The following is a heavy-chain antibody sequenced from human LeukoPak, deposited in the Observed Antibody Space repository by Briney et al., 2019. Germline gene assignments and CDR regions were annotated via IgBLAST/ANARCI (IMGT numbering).Heavy chain of an antibody. V-gene: IGHV4-34*01. D-gene: IGHD3-9*01. CDR3: ARGPNFDWLSSNYYYYGMDV. CDR1: GGSFSGYY. CDR2: INHSGST. J-gene: IGHJ6*02. Sequence: SETLSLTCAVYGGSFSGYYWSWIRQPPGKGLEWIGEINHSGSTNYNPSLKSRVTISVDTSKNQFSLKLSSVTAADTAVYYCARGPNFDWLSSNYYYYGMDVWGQGTTVIVSS.